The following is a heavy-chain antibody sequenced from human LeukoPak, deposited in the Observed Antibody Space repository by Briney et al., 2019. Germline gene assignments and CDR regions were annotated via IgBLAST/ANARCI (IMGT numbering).Heavy chain of an antibody. CDR3: ARGTMTTVVTPYWYFDL. CDR2: IYTSGST. CDR1: GGSISSYY. D-gene: IGHD4-23*01. V-gene: IGHV4-4*07. Sequence: SETLSLTCTVSGGSISSYYWSWIRQPAGKGLEWIGRIYTSGSTNYNPSLKSRVTISVDKCKNQFSLKLSSVTAADTAVYYCARGTMTTVVTPYWYFDLWGRGTLVTVSS. J-gene: IGHJ2*01.